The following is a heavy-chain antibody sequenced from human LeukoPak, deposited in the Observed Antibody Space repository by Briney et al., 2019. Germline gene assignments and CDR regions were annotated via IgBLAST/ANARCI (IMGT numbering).Heavy chain of an antibody. J-gene: IGHJ4*02. CDR3: AKGVVAGREGYYFDY. V-gene: IGHV3-23*01. CDR2: ISGSGGST. D-gene: IGHD2-15*01. Sequence: PGASLRLSCAASGFTFSSYAMSWVRQAPGKGRECVSAISGSGGSTYYADSVKGRFTISRDNSKNTLYLQMNSLRAEDTAVYYCAKGVVAGREGYYFDYWGQGALVTVSS. CDR1: GFTFSSYA.